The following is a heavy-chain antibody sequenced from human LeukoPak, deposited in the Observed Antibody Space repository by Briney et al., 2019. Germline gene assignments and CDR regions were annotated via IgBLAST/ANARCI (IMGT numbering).Heavy chain of an antibody. CDR1: GFTFSSYS. Sequence: GGSLRLSCATSGFTFSSYSMNWVRQAPGRGLEWVSYISSSSSTIYYADSVKGRFTISRDNAKNSLYLQMNSLRDEDTAVYYCAREDPYSSGWSFDYWGQGTLVTVSS. V-gene: IGHV3-48*02. D-gene: IGHD6-19*01. J-gene: IGHJ4*02. CDR2: ISSSSSTI. CDR3: AREDPYSSGWSFDY.